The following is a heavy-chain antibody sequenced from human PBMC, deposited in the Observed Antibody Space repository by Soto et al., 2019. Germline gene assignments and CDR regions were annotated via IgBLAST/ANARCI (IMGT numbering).Heavy chain of an antibody. CDR3: ASLGYCSSTSCPDYYYYMDV. CDR2: KKNRDST. CDR1: GFTVSSNY. J-gene: IGHJ6*03. D-gene: IGHD2-2*01. V-gene: IGHV3-53*04. Sequence: GGSLRLSCAASGFTVSSNYMSWGRQAPEKGLEWVSVKKNRDSTYYADSVKGRFTISRHNSKNTLYLKMNSLRADDTAVYYCASLGYCSSTSCPDYYYYMDVWGKGTTVTVSS.